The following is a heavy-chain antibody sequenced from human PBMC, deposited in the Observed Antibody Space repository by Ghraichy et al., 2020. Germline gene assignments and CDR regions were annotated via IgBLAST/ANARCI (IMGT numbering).Heavy chain of an antibody. CDR3: AKGGYYYDSSGSVYFQH. J-gene: IGHJ1*01. V-gene: IGHV3-23*01. Sequence: GGSLRLSCAASGFTFSSYAMSWVHQAPGKGLEWVSAISGSGGSTYYADSVKGRFTISRDNSKNTLYLQMNSLRAEDTAVYYCAKGGYYYDSSGSVYFQHWGQGTLVTVSS. CDR2: ISGSGGST. D-gene: IGHD3-22*01. CDR1: GFTFSSYA.